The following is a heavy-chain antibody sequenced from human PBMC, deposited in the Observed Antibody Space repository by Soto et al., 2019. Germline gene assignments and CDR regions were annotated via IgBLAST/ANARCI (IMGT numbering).Heavy chain of an antibody. Sequence: PGGSLRLSCAASGFTFDSYEMNWVRQAPGKGLEWVSYISSSGSPIYYADSVKGRFTISRDNAKNSLYLQMNSLRAEDTAVYYCERGTRGYSYGNGMDVWGQGTTVTVSS. J-gene: IGHJ6*02. CDR1: GFTFDSYE. CDR3: ERGTRGYSYGNGMDV. D-gene: IGHD5-18*01. V-gene: IGHV3-48*03. CDR2: ISSSGSPI.